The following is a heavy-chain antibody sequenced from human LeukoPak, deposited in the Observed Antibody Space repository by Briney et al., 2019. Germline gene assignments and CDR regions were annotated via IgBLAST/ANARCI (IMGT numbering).Heavy chain of an antibody. CDR1: GFTFSRFW. D-gene: IGHD6-13*01. Sequence: GGSLRLSCAASGFTFSRFWMSWVRQAPGKGLEYVANINGDGSEKYYVDSVKGRFTISRDNVRNSLFLQMSSLRVEDTVIYYCARDSSAEKGQQLANWGQGTLVTVST. V-gene: IGHV3-7*04. CDR3: ARDSSAEKGQQLAN. CDR2: INGDGSEK. J-gene: IGHJ4*02.